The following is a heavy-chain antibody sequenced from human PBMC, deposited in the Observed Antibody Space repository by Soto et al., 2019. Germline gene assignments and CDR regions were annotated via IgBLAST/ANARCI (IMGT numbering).Heavy chain of an antibody. J-gene: IGHJ4*02. CDR1: GGSISSYY. CDR3: ARPSVAVTWGPFDY. D-gene: IGHD6-19*01. V-gene: IGHV4-59*01. CDR2: IYYTGST. Sequence: SETLSLTCTVSGGSISSYYWNWVRQPPGKGLEWIGNIYYTGSTNYNPSLKSRVTISVDTSKNQFSLKLTSVTAADTAVYYCARPSVAVTWGPFDYWGQGTLVTVSS.